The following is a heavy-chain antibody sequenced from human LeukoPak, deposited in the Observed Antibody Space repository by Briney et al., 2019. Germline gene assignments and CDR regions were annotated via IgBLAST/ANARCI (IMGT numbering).Heavy chain of an antibody. D-gene: IGHD1-26*01. CDR1: GGSFSGYY. J-gene: IGHJ4*02. CDR2: INHSGST. V-gene: IGHV4-34*01. Sequence: SETLSLTCAVYGGSFSGYYWSWIRQPPGEGLEWIGEINHSGSTNYNPSLRSRVTISVDTSKNQFSLKLNSVTAADTAVYYCVRDRELTYWSQGTLVTVSS. CDR3: VRDRELTY.